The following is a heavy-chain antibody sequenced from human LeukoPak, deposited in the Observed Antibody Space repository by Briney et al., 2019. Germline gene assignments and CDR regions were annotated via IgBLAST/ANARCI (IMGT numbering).Heavy chain of an antibody. CDR2: IYTSGST. Sequence: SETLSLTCTVSGGSISSGSYYWSWIRQPAGKGLEWIGRIYTSGSTNYNPSLKSRVTISVDTSKNQFSLKLSSVTAADTAVYYCARGYDFWSGYRFFYYYYYMDVWGKGTTVTVSS. CDR1: GGSISSGSYY. V-gene: IGHV4-61*02. CDR3: ARGYDFWSGYRFFYYYYYMDV. J-gene: IGHJ6*03. D-gene: IGHD3-3*01.